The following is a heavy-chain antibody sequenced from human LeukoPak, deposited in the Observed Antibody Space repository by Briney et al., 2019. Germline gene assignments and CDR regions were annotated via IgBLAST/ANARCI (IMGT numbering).Heavy chain of an antibody. CDR1: GFTFSDYY. V-gene: IGHV3-11*04. CDR2: IRSSGSTI. D-gene: IGHD3-22*01. CDR3: AKTLPYYDSSGEAYYFDY. Sequence: PGGSLRLSCAASGFTFSDYYMSWIRQAPGKGLEWVSYIRSSGSTIYYADSVKGRFTISRDNSKNTLYLQMNSLRAEDTAVYYCAKTLPYYDSSGEAYYFDYWGQGTLVTVSS. J-gene: IGHJ4*02.